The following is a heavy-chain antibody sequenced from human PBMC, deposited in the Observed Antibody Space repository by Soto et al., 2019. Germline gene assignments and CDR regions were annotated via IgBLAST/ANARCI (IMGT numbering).Heavy chain of an antibody. CDR2: ISGSGGST. D-gene: IGHD2-21*01. Sequence: GGSLRLSCAASGFTFTTCAMNWVRQAPGKGLEWVSAISGSGGSTYYADSVKGRFTTSRDNSKNTVYLQMNSLRAEDTAVYFCAKGGDCGGTSCYLDYWGQGTLVTVSS. V-gene: IGHV3-23*01. CDR3: AKGGDCGGTSCYLDY. J-gene: IGHJ4*02. CDR1: GFTFTTCA.